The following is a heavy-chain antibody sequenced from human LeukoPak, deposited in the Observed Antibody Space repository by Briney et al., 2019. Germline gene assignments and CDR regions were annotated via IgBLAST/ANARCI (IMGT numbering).Heavy chain of an antibody. CDR1: GGSFSGYY. J-gene: IGHJ4*02. CDR2: INHSGST. Sequence: SETLSLTCAVYGGSFSGYYWSWIRQPPGKGLEWIGEINHSGSTNYNPSLQSRVTISVDTSKNQFSLKLSSVTAADTAVYYCARGRRGTYYYESSGYYNDYWGQGTLVTVSS. CDR3: ARGRRGTYYYESSGYYNDY. D-gene: IGHD3-22*01. V-gene: IGHV4-34*01.